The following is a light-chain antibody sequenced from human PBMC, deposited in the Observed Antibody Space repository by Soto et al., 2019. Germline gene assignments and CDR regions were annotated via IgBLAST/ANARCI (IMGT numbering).Light chain of an antibody. CDR1: QSVISNY. Sequence: EVVLTQSPGTVSLSPGERVTLSCRASQSVISNYLAWYQQRPGQAPRFLIYAASSRATGIPDRFSGSGSGTDFTLSISSLEPEDFAVYYCQQYGSSLTWTFGQGTKVEMK. CDR2: AAS. J-gene: IGKJ1*01. CDR3: QQYGSSLTWT. V-gene: IGKV3-20*01.